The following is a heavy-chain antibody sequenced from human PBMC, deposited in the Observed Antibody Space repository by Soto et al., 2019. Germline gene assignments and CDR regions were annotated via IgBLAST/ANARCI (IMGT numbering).Heavy chain of an antibody. CDR2: IYYSGST. J-gene: IGHJ5*02. V-gene: IGHV4-59*12. CDR1: GGSISSYY. D-gene: IGHD6-19*01. Sequence: PSGTLSLTCTVSGGSISSYYWSWIRQPPGKGLEWIGYIYYSGSTNYNPSLKSRVTISVDTSMSQFSLKLSSVTAADTAVYYCLGWFNDNWVDPWGQGTLVAVSS. CDR3: LGWFNDNWVDP.